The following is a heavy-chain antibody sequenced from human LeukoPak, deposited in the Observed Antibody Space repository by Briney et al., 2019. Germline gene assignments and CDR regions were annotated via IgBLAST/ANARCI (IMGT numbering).Heavy chain of an antibody. CDR1: GFTFSSYA. Sequence: GGSLRLSCAASGFTFSSYAMHWVRQAPGKGLEWVSAISGSGGSTYYADSVKGRFTISRDNSKNTLYLQMNSLRAEDTAVYYCAKDHGSGSSYYFDYWGQGTLVTVSS. CDR3: AKDHGSGSSYYFDY. D-gene: IGHD3-10*01. CDR2: ISGSGGST. J-gene: IGHJ4*02. V-gene: IGHV3-23*01.